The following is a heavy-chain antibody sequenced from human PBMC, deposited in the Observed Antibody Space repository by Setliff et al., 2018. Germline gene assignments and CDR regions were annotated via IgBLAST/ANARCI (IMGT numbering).Heavy chain of an antibody. J-gene: IGHJ5*02. Sequence: GASVKVSCKASGGTFSSYAISWVRQAPGQGLEWMGGIIPILGTANYAQKFQGRVTITADESTSTAYMELSSLRSEDTAVYYCARGYRGYYNFWSGSQGANWFGPWGQGTLITVSS. V-gene: IGHV1-69*13. CDR2: IIPILGTA. D-gene: IGHD3-3*01. CDR1: GGTFSSYA. CDR3: ARGYRGYYNFWSGSQGANWFGP.